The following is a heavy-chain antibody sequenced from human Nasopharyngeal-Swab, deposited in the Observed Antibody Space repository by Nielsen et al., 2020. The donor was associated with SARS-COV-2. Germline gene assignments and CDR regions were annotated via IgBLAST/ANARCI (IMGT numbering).Heavy chain of an antibody. V-gene: IGHV3-21*01. CDR2: ISSSSSYI. D-gene: IGHD1-26*01. Sequence: GGSLRLSCAASGFTFSSYSMNWVRQAPGKGLEWVSSISSSSSYIYYGDSVKGRFTISRDNSKNTLYLQMNSLSAEDTAVYYCAKDRAGATIYYYYGMDVWGQGTTVTVSS. CDR3: AKDRAGATIYYYYGMDV. CDR1: GFTFSSYS. J-gene: IGHJ6*02.